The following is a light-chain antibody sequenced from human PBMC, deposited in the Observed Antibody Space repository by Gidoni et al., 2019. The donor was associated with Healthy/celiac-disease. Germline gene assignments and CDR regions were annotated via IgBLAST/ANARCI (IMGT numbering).Light chain of an antibody. CDR3: QQYYSTPYT. Sequence: DIVMTQSPDSLAVSLGERATINCKFSQSVLYSSNNKNYLAWYQQKPGQPTKLLICWASTRESGVPDRFSGSGSRTDFTLTISSLQAEDVAVYYCQQYYSTPYTFXQXTKLEIK. CDR2: WAS. CDR1: QSVLYSSNNKNY. J-gene: IGKJ2*01. V-gene: IGKV4-1*01.